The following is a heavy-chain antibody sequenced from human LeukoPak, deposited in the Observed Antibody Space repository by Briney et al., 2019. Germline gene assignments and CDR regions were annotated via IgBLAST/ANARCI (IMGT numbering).Heavy chain of an antibody. V-gene: IGHV3-7*01. J-gene: IGHJ1*01. Sequence: GGSLRLSCAASGFTFSSYWMSWVRLAPGKGLEWVANIKQDGSEKYYVDSVRGRFSISRDNSKNSLYLQMNSLRADDTAVYYCARVITVYNVYEEVAEYFQYWGQGTLVTVSS. D-gene: IGHD5/OR15-5a*01. CDR1: GFTFSSYW. CDR3: ARVITVYNVYEEVAEYFQY. CDR2: IKQDGSEK.